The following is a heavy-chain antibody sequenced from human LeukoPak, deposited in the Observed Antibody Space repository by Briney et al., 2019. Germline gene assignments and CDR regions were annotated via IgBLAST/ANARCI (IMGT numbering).Heavy chain of an antibody. CDR3: ARHVTISGPYDASDI. D-gene: IGHD5-24*01. CDR2: IYYSGGT. Sequence: TSETLSLTCTVSGDSISSYYWSWIRQPPGKGLVWIGYIYYSGGTDYNPSLKSRVTISVDTSKNQFSLKLRSVTAADTAVYYCARHVTISGPYDASDIWGQGTMVTVSP. CDR1: GDSISSYY. J-gene: IGHJ3*02. V-gene: IGHV4-59*08.